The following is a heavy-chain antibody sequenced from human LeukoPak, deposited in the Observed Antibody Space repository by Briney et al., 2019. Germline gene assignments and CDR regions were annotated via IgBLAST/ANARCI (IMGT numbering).Heavy chain of an antibody. Sequence: GGSLRLSCAASGFTFSSYAMSWVRQAPGKGLEWVSAISGSGGSTYYADSVKGRFTMSRDNSKNTLYLQMNSLRAEDMAVYYCAKVSESNYDILTGYYTPYYFDYWGQGTLVTVSS. J-gene: IGHJ4*02. CDR3: AKVSESNYDILTGYYTPYYFDY. V-gene: IGHV3-23*01. D-gene: IGHD3-9*01. CDR1: GFTFSSYA. CDR2: ISGSGGST.